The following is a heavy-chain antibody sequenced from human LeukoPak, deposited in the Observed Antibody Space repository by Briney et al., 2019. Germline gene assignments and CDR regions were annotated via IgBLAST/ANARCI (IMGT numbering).Heavy chain of an antibody. CDR2: ISGSGGST. CDR3: ARDQNYDILTGYPNWFDP. D-gene: IGHD3-9*01. J-gene: IGHJ5*02. V-gene: IGHV3-23*01. CDR1: GFTFSSYA. Sequence: GGSLRLSCAASGFTFSSYAMSWVRQAPGKGLEWVSAISGSGGSTYYADSVKGRFTISRDNAKNSLYLQMNSLRAEDTAVYYCARDQNYDILTGYPNWFDPWGQGTLVTVSS.